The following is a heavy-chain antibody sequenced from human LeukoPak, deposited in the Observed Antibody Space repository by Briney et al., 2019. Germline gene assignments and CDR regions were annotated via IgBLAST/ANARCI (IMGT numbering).Heavy chain of an antibody. CDR3: ARGFDYYDSTGSGY. D-gene: IGHD3-22*01. V-gene: IGHV3-74*01. J-gene: IGHJ4*02. CDR1: GFTFSSYW. CDR2: INGDGRST. Sequence: GGSLRLSCAASGFTFSSYWMHWVRQAPGKGLVWVSRINGDGRSTTHADSAKGRFTISRDNAKNTLYLQMNSLRVEDTAVYYCARGFDYYDSTGSGYWGQGTLVTVSS.